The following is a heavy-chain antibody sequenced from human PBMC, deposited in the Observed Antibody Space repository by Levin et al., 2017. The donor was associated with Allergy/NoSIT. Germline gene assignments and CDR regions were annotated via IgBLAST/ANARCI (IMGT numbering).Heavy chain of an antibody. D-gene: IGHD5-18*01. CDR3: ARGGYSYAFDY. V-gene: IGHV3-7*01. CDR1: GFTFSSYW. J-gene: IGHJ4*02. CDR2: IKQDGSEK. Sequence: GESLKISCAASGFTFSSYWMSWVRQAPGKGLEWVANIKQDGSEKYYVDSVKGRFTISRDNAKNSLSLQMNSLRAEDTAVYYCARGGYSYAFDYWGQGTLVTVSS.